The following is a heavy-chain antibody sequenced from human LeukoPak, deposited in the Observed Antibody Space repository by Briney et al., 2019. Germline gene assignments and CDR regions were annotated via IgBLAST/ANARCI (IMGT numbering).Heavy chain of an antibody. CDR3: AKVRRIVVVITYYYFDY. Sequence: GGSLRLSCAASGFTFSSYGMSWVRQAPGKGLEWVSAISGSGGSTYYADSVKGRFTISRDNSKNTLYLQMNSLRAEDTAVYYCAKVRRIVVVITYYYFDYWGQGTLVTVSS. J-gene: IGHJ4*02. CDR2: ISGSGGST. D-gene: IGHD3-22*01. V-gene: IGHV3-23*01. CDR1: GFTFSSYG.